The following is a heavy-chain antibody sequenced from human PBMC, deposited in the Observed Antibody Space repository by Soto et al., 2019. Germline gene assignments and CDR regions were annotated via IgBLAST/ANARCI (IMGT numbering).Heavy chain of an antibody. CDR3: ARDYYGSGSYSTKDNWFDP. CDR2: ISAYNGNT. CDR1: GYTFTSYG. J-gene: IGHJ5*02. Sequence: ASVKVSCTASGYTFTSYGISWVRQAPGQGLEWMGWISAYNGNTNYAQKLQGRVTMTTDTSTSTAYMELRSLRSDDTAVYYCARDYYGSGSYSTKDNWFDPWGQGTLVTSPQ. D-gene: IGHD3-10*01. V-gene: IGHV1-18*01.